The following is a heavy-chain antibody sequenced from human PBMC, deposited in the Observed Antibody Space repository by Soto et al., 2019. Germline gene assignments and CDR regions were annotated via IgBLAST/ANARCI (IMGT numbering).Heavy chain of an antibody. D-gene: IGHD2-2*02. CDR2: IIPAFGTT. CDR3: ARVPGQMLYGPTRNGMDV. Sequence: QVQLVQSGAAVSKPGSSVKVSCKASGGTFGIYAIGWVRQAPGQGLEWMGGIIPAFGTTKNAQEFQDRGDMTANESTNTVYMELRGLRFDDAAVDYCARVPGQMLYGPTRNGMDVWGQGTTLIVSS. J-gene: IGHJ6*02. CDR1: GGTFGIYA. V-gene: IGHV1-69*01.